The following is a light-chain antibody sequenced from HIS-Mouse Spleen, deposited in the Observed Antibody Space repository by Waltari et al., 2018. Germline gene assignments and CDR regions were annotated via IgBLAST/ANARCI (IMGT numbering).Light chain of an antibody. V-gene: IGLV2-23*01. J-gene: IGLJ3*02. CDR1: SSDVGSYNF. Sequence: QSALTQPASGSGPPGQSIPISCPGPSSDVGSYNFAPGYQQHPGNAPKLRIYEGSKRPSGVSNRCSGSKSGNTASLTISGLQAEDEADYYCCSYAGSSTWVFGGGTKLTVL. CDR3: CSYAGSSTWV. CDR2: EGS.